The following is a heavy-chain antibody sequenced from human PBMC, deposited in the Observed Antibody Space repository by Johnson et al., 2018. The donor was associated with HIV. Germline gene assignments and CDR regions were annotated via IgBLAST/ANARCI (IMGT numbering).Heavy chain of an antibody. CDR2: IKSNTDGGTT. CDR3: ATDEDALDI. V-gene: IGHV3-15*01. CDR1: GFTFSTYA. J-gene: IGHJ3*02. Sequence: VQLVESGGGLVKPGGSLRLSCAASGFTFSTYAMTWVRQAPGKGLEWVGRIKSNTDGGTTDYAAPVKGRFTISRDDSITTLYLQMNSLKPEDTAVYYCATDEDALDIWGQGTMVTVSS.